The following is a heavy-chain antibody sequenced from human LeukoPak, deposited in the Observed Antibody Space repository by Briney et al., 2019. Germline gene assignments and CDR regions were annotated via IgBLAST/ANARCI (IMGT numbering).Heavy chain of an antibody. V-gene: IGHV4-34*01. J-gene: IGHJ6*03. Sequence: PSETLSLTCAVYGGSFSGYYWSWIRQPPGMGLEWIGEINHSGSTNYNPSLKSRVTISVDTSKNQFSLKLSSVTAADTAVYYCARDSGDYYYYYYMDVWGKGTTVTVSS. D-gene: IGHD2-21*02. CDR3: ARDSGDYYYYYYMDV. CDR2: INHSGST. CDR1: GGSFSGYY.